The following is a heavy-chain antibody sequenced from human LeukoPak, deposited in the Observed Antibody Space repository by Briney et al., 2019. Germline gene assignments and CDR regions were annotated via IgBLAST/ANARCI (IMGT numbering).Heavy chain of an antibody. J-gene: IGHJ4*02. CDR1: GYTFTSYG. CDR2: ISAYNGNT. Sequence: ASVKVSCKASGYTFTSYGISWVRQAPGQGLEWMGWISAYNGNTNYAQKLQGRVTMTTDTSTSTAYTELRSLRSDDTAVYYCAGVADYYDSSGYYWIWGQGTLVTVSS. V-gene: IGHV1-18*01. D-gene: IGHD3-22*01. CDR3: AGVADYYDSSGYYWI.